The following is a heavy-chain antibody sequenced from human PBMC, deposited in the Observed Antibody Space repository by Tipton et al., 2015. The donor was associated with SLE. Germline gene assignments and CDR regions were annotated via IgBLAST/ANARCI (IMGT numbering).Heavy chain of an antibody. CDR1: RFSFSSYG. D-gene: IGHD3-3*01. CDR2: IERDGNKQ. V-gene: IGHV3-30*02. Sequence: SLRLSCAASRFSFSSYGMHWVRQAPGKGLEWVTFIERDGNKQHYADFVKGRFSISRDDSKNTLYLQMNSLRPGDTAVYYCARDQLFGAVAWGRGTLVTVSS. J-gene: IGHJ5*02. CDR3: ARDQLFGAVA.